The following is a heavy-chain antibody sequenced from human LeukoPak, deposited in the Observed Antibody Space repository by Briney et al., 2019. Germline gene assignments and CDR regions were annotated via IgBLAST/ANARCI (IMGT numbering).Heavy chain of an antibody. V-gene: IGHV1-2*02. Sequence: ASVRVSCKASGYTFTHYYMHWVRQAPGQGLEWMGWINPNSGGTNYAQKFQGRVTMTRDTSISTAYMELSRLRSDDTAVYYCAREDQGKYDYWGQGTLVTVSS. CDR2: INPNSGGT. D-gene: IGHD3-10*01. CDR3: AREDQGKYDY. J-gene: IGHJ4*02. CDR1: GYTFTHYY.